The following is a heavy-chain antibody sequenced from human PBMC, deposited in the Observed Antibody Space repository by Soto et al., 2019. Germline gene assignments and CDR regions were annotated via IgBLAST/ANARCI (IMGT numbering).Heavy chain of an antibody. CDR1: QLTLNKDS. CDR2: ISGSGGST. D-gene: IGHD1-1*01. V-gene: IGHV3-23*01. J-gene: IGHJ4*02. CDR3: SKESANEGNHFDY. Sequence: PRVSPXLSCAASQLTLNKDSMSWVLQAPGKGMERVSSISGSGGSTYYADSVKGRFTISRDNSKSTLYLQMNSLRAEDTALYYCSKESANEGNHFDYWGQGTLVTVSS.